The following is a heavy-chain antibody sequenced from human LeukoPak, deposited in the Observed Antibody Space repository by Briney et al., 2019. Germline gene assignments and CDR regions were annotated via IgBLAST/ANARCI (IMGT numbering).Heavy chain of an antibody. CDR1: GYTFTSYD. J-gene: IGHJ4*02. CDR3: ARGPRGMVRGVIITLYY. Sequence: ASVKVSCKASGYTFTSYDINWVRQATGQGLEWMGWMNPNSGNTGYAQKFQGRVTITRNTSISTAYMELSSLRSEDTAVCYCARGPRGMVRGVIITLYYWGQGTLVTVSS. CDR2: MNPNSGNT. D-gene: IGHD3-10*01. V-gene: IGHV1-8*03.